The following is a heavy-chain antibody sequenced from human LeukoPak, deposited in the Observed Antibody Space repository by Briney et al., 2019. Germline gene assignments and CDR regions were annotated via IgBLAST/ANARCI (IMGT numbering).Heavy chain of an antibody. CDR3: ARFGRAWSGYSPIDY. D-gene: IGHD3-3*01. CDR1: GGSFSGYY. J-gene: IGHJ4*02. CDR2: INHSGST. Sequence: SETLSLTCAVYGGSFSGYYWSWIRQPPGKRLEWIGEINHSGSTNYNPSLKSRVTISVDTSKNQFSLKLSSVTAADTAVYYCARFGRAWSGYSPIDYWGQGTLVTVSS. V-gene: IGHV4-34*01.